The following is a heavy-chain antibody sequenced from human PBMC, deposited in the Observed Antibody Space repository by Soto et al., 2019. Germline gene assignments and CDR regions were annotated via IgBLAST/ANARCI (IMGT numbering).Heavy chain of an antibody. CDR1: GFTFSSYA. V-gene: IGHV3-30-3*01. CDR2: ISYDGSNK. J-gene: IGHJ4*02. Sequence: QVQLVESGGGVVQPGRSLRLSCAASGFTFSSYAMHWVRQAPGKGLEWVAVISYDGSNKYYADSVKGRFTISRDNSTNTLYLQMNSLRAEDTAVYYCARDGVVVAAITSPGDYWGQGTLVTVSS. CDR3: ARDGVVVAAITSPGDY. D-gene: IGHD2-15*01.